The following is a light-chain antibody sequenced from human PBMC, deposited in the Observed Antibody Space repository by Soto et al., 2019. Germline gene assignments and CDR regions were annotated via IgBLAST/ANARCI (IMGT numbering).Light chain of an antibody. Sequence: EVVMTQSPSTLSVSPWERSTLSFRASQTVSSNLAWYQQKPGQSPRLLMYGTSTRATGVPARFSGSGSGTEFTLSISGLQSEDFAVYYCHQYNFWPSFGQGTKVDIK. CDR1: QTVSSN. J-gene: IGKJ1*01. CDR2: GTS. V-gene: IGKV3-15*01. CDR3: HQYNFWPS.